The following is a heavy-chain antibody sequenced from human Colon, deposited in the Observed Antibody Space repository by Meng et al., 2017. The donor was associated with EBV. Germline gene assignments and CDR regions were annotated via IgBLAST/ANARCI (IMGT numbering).Heavy chain of an antibody. D-gene: IGHD3-22*01. CDR2: INTHTGNP. CDR3: ARGGPYPDSSGFHWYFDL. Sequence: QVQLVQSGSELKKSRASVKVSCKASGYTFINYAINWVRQAPGQGLEWMGWINTHTGNPTYGQGFTGRFVLSSDTSVSTANLQISSLKAEDTAVYYCARGGPYPDSSGFHWYFDLWGRGTLVTVSS. J-gene: IGHJ2*01. CDR1: GYTFINYA. V-gene: IGHV7-4-1*02.